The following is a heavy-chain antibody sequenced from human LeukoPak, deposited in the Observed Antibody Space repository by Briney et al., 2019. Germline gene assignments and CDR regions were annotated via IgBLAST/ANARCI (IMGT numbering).Heavy chain of an antibody. CDR3: AKGCRSANCDEGRWFDP. V-gene: IGHV3-23*01. CDR2: ISGGGSNT. D-gene: IGHD1-1*01. Sequence: PGGSLRLSCAASGFMFSRYAMSWVRQAPGKGLEWVSSISGGGSNTYFADSVKGRFSVSRDNSKTTLYLQMNSLRAEDTATYYCAKGCRSANCDEGRWFDPWGQGTLVIVSS. CDR1: GFMFSRYA. J-gene: IGHJ5*02.